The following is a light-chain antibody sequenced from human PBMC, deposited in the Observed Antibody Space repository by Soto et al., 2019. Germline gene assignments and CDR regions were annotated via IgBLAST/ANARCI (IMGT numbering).Light chain of an antibody. CDR3: LQHNSWPRT. CDR2: GAS. V-gene: IGKV3-15*01. Sequence: EIVMTQSPAPLSVSPGERATLSCRASQSVSTNLAWYQQKPGQAPRLLIFGASTRATDVPARFSGSGSGTEFTLTISSLQSEDFAVYYCLQHNSWPRTFGQGTRLEV. CDR1: QSVSTN. J-gene: IGKJ1*01.